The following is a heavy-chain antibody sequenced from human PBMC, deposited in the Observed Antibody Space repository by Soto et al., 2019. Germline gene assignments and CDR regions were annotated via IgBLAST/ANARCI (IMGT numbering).Heavy chain of an antibody. CDR3: SRATVNWYFDL. CDR2: IYYSGST. CDR1: GGSIRSNY. J-gene: IGHJ2*01. V-gene: IGHV4-59*01. D-gene: IGHD4-17*01. Sequence: QVQLQESGPGLVKPSETLSLTCTVAGGSIRSNYWSWIRQPPGKGMEWIGYIYYSGSTNYNSSLTRHATISVDTSKTQFSLRLSSVTAANSAVYYCSRATVNWYFDLWGRGSLVTVSS.